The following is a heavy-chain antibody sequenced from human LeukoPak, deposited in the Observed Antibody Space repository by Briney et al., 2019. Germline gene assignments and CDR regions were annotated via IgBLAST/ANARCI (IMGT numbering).Heavy chain of an antibody. J-gene: IGHJ1*01. D-gene: IGHD4-23*01. CDR3: AHGGNGYFQH. CDR1: RFTFSSYW. CDR2: IYYSGST. V-gene: IGHV4-59*08. Sequence: GSLRLSCVASRFTFSSYWMSWVRQAPGKGLEWIGYIYYSGSTNYNPSLKSRVTISVDTSKNQFSLKLSSVTAADTAVYYCAHGGNGYFQHWGQGTPVTVSS.